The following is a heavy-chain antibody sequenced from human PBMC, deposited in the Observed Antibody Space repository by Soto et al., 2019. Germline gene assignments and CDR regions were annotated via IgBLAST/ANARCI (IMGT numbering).Heavy chain of an antibody. CDR2: IQYTGTI. Sequence: QVQLQQSGPGLVKPSETLSLTCTVSGVSITTSYWSWIRQSPGKGLEWIAYIQYTGTITYNPSLNGRPTIAAAPCKNQISLRLASVPAADPAVYYCASLPAVPGSVGWFDPWGQGTLVTVPS. D-gene: IGHD3-10*01. CDR3: ASLPAVPGSVGWFDP. CDR1: GVSITTSY. J-gene: IGHJ5*02. V-gene: IGHV4-59*08.